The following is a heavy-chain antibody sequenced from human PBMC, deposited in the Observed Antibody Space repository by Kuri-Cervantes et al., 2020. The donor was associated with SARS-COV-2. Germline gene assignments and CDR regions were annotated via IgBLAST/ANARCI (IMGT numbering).Heavy chain of an antibody. CDR2: IDPSDSYT. CDR1: GYSFTSYW. CDR3: ARLIAAQNWFDP. Sequence: KVSCKGSGYSFTSYWISWVRQMPGKGLEWMGRIDPSDSYTNYSPSFQGHVTISADKSISTAYLQWSSLKASDTAMYYCARLIAAQNWFDPWGQETLVTVSS. J-gene: IGHJ5*02. D-gene: IGHD6-6*01. V-gene: IGHV5-10-1*01.